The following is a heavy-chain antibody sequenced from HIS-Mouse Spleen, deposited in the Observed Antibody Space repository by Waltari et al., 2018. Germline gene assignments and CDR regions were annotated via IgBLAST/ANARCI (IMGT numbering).Heavy chain of an antibody. CDR1: GGSFSGYY. J-gene: IGHJ5*02. CDR3: ARYYYDSSGLYP. Sequence: QVQLQQWGAGLLKPSETLSLTCAVYGGSFSGYYWRWSRQPTGKGLEWIGEINHSGSTNYNPSLKSRVTISVDTSKIQFSLKLSSVTAADTAVYYCARYYYDSSGLYPWGQGTLVTVSS. CDR2: INHSGST. V-gene: IGHV4-34*01. D-gene: IGHD3-22*01.